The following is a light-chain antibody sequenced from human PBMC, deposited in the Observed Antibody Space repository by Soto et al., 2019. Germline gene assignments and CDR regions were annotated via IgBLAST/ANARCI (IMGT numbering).Light chain of an antibody. J-gene: IGKJ1*01. CDR1: QSLRSGD. V-gene: IGKV3-20*01. CDR3: HQYGTSPRT. Sequence: GARATHSCMASQSLRSGDLACYQQIPGQAPGLLIYGASSRATGIPDGFSGSGSGTDFNLTVSRLAPEDFAVYYCHQYGTSPRTFGQGTKVDIK. CDR2: GAS.